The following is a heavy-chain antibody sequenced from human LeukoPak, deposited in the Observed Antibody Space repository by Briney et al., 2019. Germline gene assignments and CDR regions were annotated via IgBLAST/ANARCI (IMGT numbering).Heavy chain of an antibody. D-gene: IGHD6-13*01. CDR1: GFTFDDYA. Sequence: GGSLRLSCAASGFTFDDYAMHWVRQAPGKGLEWVSGISWNSGSIGYADSVKGRFTISRDNAKNSLYLQMNSLRAEDTALYYCAKDSELYSSTPRFDPWGQGTLVTVSS. CDR2: ISWNSGSI. J-gene: IGHJ5*02. CDR3: AKDSELYSSTPRFDP. V-gene: IGHV3-9*01.